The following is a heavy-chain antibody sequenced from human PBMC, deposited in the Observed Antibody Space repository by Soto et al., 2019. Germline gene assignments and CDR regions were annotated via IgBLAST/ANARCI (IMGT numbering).Heavy chain of an antibody. CDR3: AKDLFQYDFWSGYQK. V-gene: IGHV3-9*01. D-gene: IGHD3-3*01. CDR2: ISWDGGTI. CDR1: GLTVVDYA. Sequence: EVQLVEAGGGLAQPGRSLRLSCATSGLTVVDYAMHWVRQAPGKGLEWVSGISWDGGTIGYADSVKGQFTISRANAKKSLFREMNTLRPEDTAIYFCAKDLFQYDFWSGYQKWGQGTLVTVSS. J-gene: IGHJ4*02.